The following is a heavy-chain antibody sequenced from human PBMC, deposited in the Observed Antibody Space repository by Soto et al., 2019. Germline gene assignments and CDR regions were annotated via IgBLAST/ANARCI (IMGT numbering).Heavy chain of an antibody. D-gene: IGHD4-17*01. CDR1: GYTLTSYA. CDR3: ARVSYRNSPVTTFRGY. J-gene: IGHJ4*02. V-gene: IGHV1-3*01. Sequence: ASVKVACKASGYTLTSYAMHWVRQAPGQGLEWMGWINAGNGNTNYSQKFQDRVTITTDTSASKGYMELSSLRSEDTAVYYCARVSYRNSPVTTFRGYWGQGTLVIVSS. CDR2: INAGNGNT.